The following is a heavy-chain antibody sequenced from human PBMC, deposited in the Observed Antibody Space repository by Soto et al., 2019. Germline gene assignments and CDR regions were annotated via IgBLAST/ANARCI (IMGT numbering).Heavy chain of an antibody. J-gene: IGHJ4*02. Sequence: EVQLVESGGDLVQRGGSLRLSCAASGFPSSSYWMHWGRHTPGKGLDWVARISGDGVTTYYADSVTGRFTVSRDNAKNTLSLQISGLRAEDTAVYYCAREYYGLLTGYYTDYWGQGTLVSVSS. D-gene: IGHD3-9*01. CDR1: GFPSSSYW. V-gene: IGHV3-74*01. CDR3: AREYYGLLTGYYTDY. CDR2: ISGDGVTT.